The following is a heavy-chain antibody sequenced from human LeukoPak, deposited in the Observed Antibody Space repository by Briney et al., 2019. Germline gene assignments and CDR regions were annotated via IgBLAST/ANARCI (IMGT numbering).Heavy chain of an antibody. CDR1: GYSFTDYF. V-gene: IGHV1-69-2*01. D-gene: IGHD3-10*01. CDR3: TTAGKFYYGSGSPSWFDP. CDR2: VDPEDGET. Sequence: GASVKVSCKASGYSFTDYFMHWVQQAPGKGLEWMGHVDPEDGETIYGEKFQGRVTITADTSTDTAYMELSSLRSEDTAVYYCTTAGKFYYGSGSPSWFDPWGQGTLVTVSS. J-gene: IGHJ5*02.